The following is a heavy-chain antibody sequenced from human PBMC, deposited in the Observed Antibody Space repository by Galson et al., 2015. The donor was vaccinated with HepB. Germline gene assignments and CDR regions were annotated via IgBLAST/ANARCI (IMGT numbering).Heavy chain of an antibody. Sequence: SLRLSCAASGFTFSSYAMSWVRQAPGKGLEWVSSISDSGGSTYYADSVKGRFIISRDNSKNTLYLQMNSLRADDTAVYYCAKGRGSSGWYLYDYWGQGALVTVSS. CDR3: AKGRGSSGWYLYDY. V-gene: IGHV3-23*01. D-gene: IGHD6-19*01. J-gene: IGHJ4*02. CDR2: ISDSGGST. CDR1: GFTFSSYA.